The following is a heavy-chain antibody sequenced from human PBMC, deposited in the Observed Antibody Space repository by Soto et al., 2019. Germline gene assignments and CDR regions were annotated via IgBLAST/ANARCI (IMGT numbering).Heavy chain of an antibody. Sequence: EVQLVESGGGLVQPGGSLRLSCAASGFTFSTYWMNWVRQAPGKGLEWVANIKEDGSEAYYVDSVKGRFTISRVNAKNSLYLDMNRLRGEDTAVYYCARDWGAPGRGSALGYYYHFGMDVWGQGTTVTVPS. J-gene: IGHJ6*02. D-gene: IGHD3-16*01. V-gene: IGHV3-7*05. CDR1: GFTFSTYW. CDR3: ARDWGAPGRGSALGYYYHFGMDV. CDR2: IKEDGSEA.